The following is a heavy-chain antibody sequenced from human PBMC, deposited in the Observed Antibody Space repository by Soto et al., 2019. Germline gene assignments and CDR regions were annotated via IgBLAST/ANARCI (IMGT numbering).Heavy chain of an antibody. CDR3: ARQATGSHFDY. J-gene: IGHJ4*02. CDR1: GFTFSSYW. Sequence: PGGSLRLSCAASGFTFSSYWMHWVRQAPGKGLVWVSRINSDGSGTSYADSVKGRFTISRDNAKNTLYLQMNSLRAEDTAVYYCARQATGSHFDYWGQGTLVTVSS. V-gene: IGHV3-74*01. CDR2: INSDGSGT. D-gene: IGHD1-26*01.